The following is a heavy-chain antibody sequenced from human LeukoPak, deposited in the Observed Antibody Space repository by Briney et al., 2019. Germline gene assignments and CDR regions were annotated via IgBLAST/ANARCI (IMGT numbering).Heavy chain of an antibody. CDR3: AREGYSPYRLTYANHAFDI. V-gene: IGHV4-59*01. D-gene: IGHD5-12*01. CDR2: IYNSGST. Sequence: PSETLSLTCTVSGGSISSYYWSWVRQSPGKGLEWIGYIYNSGSTNYNPSLKSRVTISVDTSKNQFSLKLSSVTAADTAVYYCAREGYSPYRLTYANHAFDIWGQGTMVTVSS. J-gene: IGHJ3*02. CDR1: GGSISSYY.